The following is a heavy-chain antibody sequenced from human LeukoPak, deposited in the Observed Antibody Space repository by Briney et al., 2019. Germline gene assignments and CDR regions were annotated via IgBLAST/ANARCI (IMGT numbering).Heavy chain of an antibody. Sequence: GASVKVSCKASGYTFTSYAVHWVRQAPGQRLEWMGWINAGNGNTKYSQKFQGRVTITRDTSASTAYMELSSLRSEDTAVYYCARDLSGYCSSTSCYNTFDYGGQGTLVTVSS. CDR3: ARDLSGYCSSTSCYNTFDY. CDR2: INAGNGNT. V-gene: IGHV1-3*01. D-gene: IGHD2-2*02. J-gene: IGHJ4*02. CDR1: GYTFTSYA.